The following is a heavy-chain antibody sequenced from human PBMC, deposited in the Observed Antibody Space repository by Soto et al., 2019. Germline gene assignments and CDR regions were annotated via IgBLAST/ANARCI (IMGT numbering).Heavy chain of an antibody. CDR3: RPFGVVTSLYYYYGMDV. CDR2: ISSNGGST. J-gene: IGHJ6*02. D-gene: IGHD3-3*01. Sequence: PGGSLRLSCSASGFTFSGYAMHWVRQAPGKGLEYVSAISSNGGSTYYADSVKGRFTISRDNSKNTLYLQMSSLRAEDTAVYYCRPFGVVTSLYYYYGMDVWGQGTTVTVSS. V-gene: IGHV3-64D*06. CDR1: GFTFSGYA.